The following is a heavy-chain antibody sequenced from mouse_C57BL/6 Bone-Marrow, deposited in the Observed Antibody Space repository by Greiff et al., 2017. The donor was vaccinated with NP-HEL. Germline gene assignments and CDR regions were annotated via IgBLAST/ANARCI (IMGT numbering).Heavy chain of an antibody. CDR2: IDPSDSYT. J-gene: IGHJ4*01. CDR3: ASLYYGSSPYAMDY. V-gene: IGHV1-59*01. Sequence: VQLQQPGAELVRPGTSVKLSCTASGYTFTSYWMHWVKQRPGQGLEWIGVIDPSDSYTNYNQKFKGKATLTVDTSSSTAYMQLSSLTSEDSAVYYCASLYYGSSPYAMDYWGQGTSVTVSS. D-gene: IGHD1-1*01. CDR1: GYTFTSYW.